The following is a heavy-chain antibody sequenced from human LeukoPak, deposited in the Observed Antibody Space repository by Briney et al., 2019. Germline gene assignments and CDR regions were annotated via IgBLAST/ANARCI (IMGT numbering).Heavy chain of an antibody. D-gene: IGHD1-26*01. J-gene: IGHJ4*02. CDR2: IDPSDSYT. Sequence: GESLKTLCKGSGYSFTSYCNCWVRQMPGKGLEWMGRIDPSDSYTNYSPSVQGHVTISADKSISTAYLQWSSLKASDTAMYYCARLGTTVGATDYWGQGTLVTVSS. V-gene: IGHV5-10-1*01. CDR1: GYSFTSYC. CDR3: ARLGTTVGATDY.